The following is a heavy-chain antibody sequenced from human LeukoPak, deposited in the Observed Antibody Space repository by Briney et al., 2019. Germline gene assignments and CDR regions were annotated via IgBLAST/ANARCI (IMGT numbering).Heavy chain of an antibody. Sequence: GESLKISCAASGFTFSSYSMNWVRQAPGKGLEWVSSISSSSSYIYYADSVKGRFTISRDNAKNSLYLQMNSLRAEDTAVYYCASEEQSAFDIWGQGTMVAVSS. V-gene: IGHV3-21*01. J-gene: IGHJ3*02. CDR3: ASEEQSAFDI. D-gene: IGHD1-26*01. CDR2: ISSSSSYI. CDR1: GFTFSSYS.